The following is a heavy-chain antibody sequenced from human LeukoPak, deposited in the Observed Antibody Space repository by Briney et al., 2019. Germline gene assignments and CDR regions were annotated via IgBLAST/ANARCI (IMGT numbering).Heavy chain of an antibody. CDR3: ASRDYGSTWSDP. J-gene: IGHJ5*02. D-gene: IGHD4/OR15-4a*01. CDR2: IHPGDYAT. Sequence: GESLKISCKGFRYSLSTYWIGWVRQPPGRGLEWMGIIHPGDYATQYTSSFQGRVTISVDKSTGTAYLQWNSLKESDTAMYYCASRDYGSTWSDPWGQGTLVTVSS. CDR1: RYSLSTYW. V-gene: IGHV5-51*01.